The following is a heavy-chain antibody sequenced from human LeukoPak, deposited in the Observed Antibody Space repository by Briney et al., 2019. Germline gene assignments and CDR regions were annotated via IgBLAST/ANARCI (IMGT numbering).Heavy chain of an antibody. CDR3: ARVTYTNYWADY. Sequence: GASVKVSCKASGGTFSSYAISWVRQAPGQGLEWMGGIIPIFGTANYAQKFQGRVTITADESTSTAYMELSSLRSEDTAIYYCARVTYTNYWADYWGRGTLVTVSS. CDR1: GGTFSSYA. V-gene: IGHV1-69*13. J-gene: IGHJ4*02. CDR2: IIPIFGTA. D-gene: IGHD1-7*01.